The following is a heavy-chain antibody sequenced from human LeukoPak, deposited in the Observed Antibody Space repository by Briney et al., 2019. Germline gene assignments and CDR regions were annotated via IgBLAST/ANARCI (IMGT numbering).Heavy chain of an antibody. CDR3: ARDWYNNSDAFDI. CDR1: GFTFDDYA. J-gene: IGHJ3*02. V-gene: IGHV3-9*01. D-gene: IGHD4-11*01. Sequence: GGSLRLSCAASGFTFDDYAMHWVRQAPGKGLEWVSVISWNGGSIGYVDSVRGRFTISRDNAKNSLYLQIHSLRAEDTAVYYCARDWYNNSDAFDIWGQGTMVTVSS. CDR2: ISWNGGSI.